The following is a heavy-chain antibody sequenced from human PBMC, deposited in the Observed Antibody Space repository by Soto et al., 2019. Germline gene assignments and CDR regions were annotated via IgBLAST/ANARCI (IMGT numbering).Heavy chain of an antibody. Sequence: LRLSCAASGFTFSMYWMHWVRQVPGKGPEWVSRINDDGISTNYADSVKGRFTISRDNAKNTLYLQMNALRVEDTAVYYCTRGPRSTSTGTGAFWGQGALVTVSS. CDR3: TRGPRSTSTGTGAF. D-gene: IGHD1-1*01. CDR2: INDDGIST. CDR1: GFTFSMYW. J-gene: IGHJ4*02. V-gene: IGHV3-74*01.